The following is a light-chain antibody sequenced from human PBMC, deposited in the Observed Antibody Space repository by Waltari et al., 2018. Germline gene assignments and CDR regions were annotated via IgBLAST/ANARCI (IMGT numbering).Light chain of an antibody. J-gene: IGKJ1*01. CDR1: QSVSSD. CDR2: DAS. V-gene: IGKV3-11*01. Sequence: SCRASQSVSSDLAWYQQKPGQGPRLLIYDASNRATGIPARVSGSGSETDFTLTISSLGPEDFAVYYCQQRSSWPWTFGQGTKVDVK. CDR3: QQRSSWPWT.